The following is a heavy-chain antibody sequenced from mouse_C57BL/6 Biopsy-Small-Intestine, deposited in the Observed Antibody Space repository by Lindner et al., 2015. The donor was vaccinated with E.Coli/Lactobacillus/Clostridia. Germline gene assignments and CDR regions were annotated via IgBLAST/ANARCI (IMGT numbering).Heavy chain of an antibody. CDR3: ASWDDWYFAV. D-gene: IGHD4-1*01. CDR2: IYPYNDYT. J-gene: IGHJ1*01. V-gene: IGHV1-14*01. Sequence: VQLQESGPELVQPGASVKMSCKASGYTFTDYVMHWVKQKPGQGLEWIGYIYPYNDYTKYNEKFKGKATLTSDKFSSTAYMELSSLTSEDSAVYYCASWDDWYFAVWGAGTTVTVSS. CDR1: GYTFTDYV.